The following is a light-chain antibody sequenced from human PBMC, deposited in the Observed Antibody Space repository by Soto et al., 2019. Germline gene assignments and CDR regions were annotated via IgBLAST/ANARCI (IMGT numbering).Light chain of an antibody. CDR2: LGS. J-gene: IGKJ4*01. CDR1: QSLLYTNGHNY. V-gene: IGKV2-28*01. Sequence: DIVMTQSPLSLPVTPGEPASISCRSSQSLLYTNGHNYLNWYLQRPGQSPQLLIYLGSSRSPGVPDRFSGSRSGAEFTLTISSLQSEDFAVYYCQHYVTWPLTFGGGTKVDIK. CDR3: QHYVTWPLT.